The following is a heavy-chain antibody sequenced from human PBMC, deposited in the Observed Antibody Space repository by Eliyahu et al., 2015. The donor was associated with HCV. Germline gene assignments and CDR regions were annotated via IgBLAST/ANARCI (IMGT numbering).Heavy chain of an antibody. D-gene: IGHD6-19*01. CDR3: ARGRHISGFPSTFFDY. CDR1: GLRFSDFD. Sequence: EVQLVESGGGLVQPGGSLTLSCAVSGLRFSDFDMHWFRQGSGRGIEWVSGITKAGDTYYPDSVKGRFTVSRENAKNSFHLQLNSLRGEDTAMYYCARGRHISGFPSTFFDYWGRGTLVTVSS. CDR2: ITKAGDT. J-gene: IGHJ4*02. V-gene: IGHV3-13*01.